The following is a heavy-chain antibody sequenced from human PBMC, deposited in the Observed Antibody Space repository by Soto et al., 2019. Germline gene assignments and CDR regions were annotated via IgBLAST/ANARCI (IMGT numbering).Heavy chain of an antibody. CDR3: ARITSRVRSIAAREDFDY. D-gene: IGHD6-6*01. CDR2: INHSGST. J-gene: IGHJ4*02. CDR1: GGSFSGYY. V-gene: IGHV4-34*01. Sequence: QVQLQQWGAGLLKPSETLSLTCAVYGGSFSGYYWSWIRQPPGKGLEWIGEINHSGSTNYNPSLKSRVTISVDTSKNQFSLKLSSVTAADTAVYYCARITSRVRSIAAREDFDYWGQGTLVTVSS.